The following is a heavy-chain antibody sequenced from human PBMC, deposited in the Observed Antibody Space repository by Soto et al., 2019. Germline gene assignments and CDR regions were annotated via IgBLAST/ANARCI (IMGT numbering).Heavy chain of an antibody. CDR1: GGTFSSYA. CDR2: INPNSGGT. V-gene: IGHV1-2*02. D-gene: IGHD4-17*01. CDR3: ARRRHDYGDPHYGMDV. Sequence: ASVKVSCEASGGTFSSYAISWVRQAPRQGIEWMGWINPNSGGTNYAQKFQGKVTMTRDTSVSTAYMELSRLRSDDTAVYYCARRRHDYGDPHYGMDVWGQGTTVTVSS. J-gene: IGHJ6*02.